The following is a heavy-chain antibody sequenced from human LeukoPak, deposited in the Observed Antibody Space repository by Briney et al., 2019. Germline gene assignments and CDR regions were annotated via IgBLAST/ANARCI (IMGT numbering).Heavy chain of an antibody. CDR3: ARRDPFDY. J-gene: IGHJ4*02. CDR1: GFTFSTYW. CDR2: IKQDGSDK. Sequence: GGSLRLSCAASGFTFSTYWMSWVRQAPGKGLEWVANIKQDGSDKNYVDSVKGRFTISRDNAANSLYLQMNNLRDEDTAVYYCARRDPFDYWGQGTMVTVSS. V-gene: IGHV3-7*01.